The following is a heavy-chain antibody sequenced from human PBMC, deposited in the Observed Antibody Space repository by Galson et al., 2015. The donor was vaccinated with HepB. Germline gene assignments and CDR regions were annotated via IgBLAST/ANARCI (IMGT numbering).Heavy chain of an antibody. CDR2: IRNKARSYST. CDR1: GFDFSEHY. Sequence: SLRLSCAASGFDFSEHYMDWARQAPGKGLEWVGRIRNKARSYSTQYAASVNGRFTISRDDSKNTLYLQLNNVDTEDTATYYCVSVSGGGPGYWGQGTLVIVSS. CDR3: VSVSGGGPGY. D-gene: IGHD1-1*01. V-gene: IGHV3-72*01. J-gene: IGHJ4*02.